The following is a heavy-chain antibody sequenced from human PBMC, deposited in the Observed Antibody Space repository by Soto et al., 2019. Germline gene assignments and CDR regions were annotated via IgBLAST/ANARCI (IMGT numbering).Heavy chain of an antibody. CDR3: AKGGRYTYGYGDYSYGMDV. CDR2: ISGTGSRT. V-gene: IGHV3-23*01. Sequence: EVQVLESGGGLVQPGGSLGLSCEASGFTFSAYAMSWVRRPPGKGLEGASAISGTGSRTSYADSVRGRFTISRDNFNNTLSLQMDSLRAEDTAVYYCAKGGRYTYGYGDYSYGMDVWGQGTTVTVSS. J-gene: IGHJ6*02. D-gene: IGHD5-18*01. CDR1: GFTFSAYA.